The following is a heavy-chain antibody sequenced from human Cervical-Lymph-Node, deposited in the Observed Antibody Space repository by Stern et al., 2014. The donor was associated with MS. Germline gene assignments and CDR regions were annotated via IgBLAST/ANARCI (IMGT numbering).Heavy chain of an antibody. J-gene: IGHJ6*02. CDR3: ARGEAAVTIFGVVLLEDYYYGMDV. V-gene: IGHV1-8*01. Sequence: QVQLVQSGAEVKKPGASVKVSCKASGYSFTNYHINWVRQAPGQGLEWMGWMNPHSGDTGYAQKFQGRVTMTRNTSISTAYMEVDSLRSEDTATYYCARGEAAVTIFGVVLLEDYYYGMDVWGQGTTVTVSS. CDR1: GYSFTNYH. CDR2: MNPHSGDT. D-gene: IGHD3-3*01.